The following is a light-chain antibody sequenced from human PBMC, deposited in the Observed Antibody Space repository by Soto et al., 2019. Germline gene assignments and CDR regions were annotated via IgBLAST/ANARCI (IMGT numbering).Light chain of an antibody. Sequence: DIQMTQSPSSLSASVGDRVTITCQASQDISNYLNWYQQKPGKAPKVLIYGASNLETGVPSRFSGSGSGTDFTFTISSLQPEDIATYYCQQYDNLPYTFGQGTKLEIK. CDR1: QDISNY. J-gene: IGKJ2*01. V-gene: IGKV1-33*01. CDR3: QQYDNLPYT. CDR2: GAS.